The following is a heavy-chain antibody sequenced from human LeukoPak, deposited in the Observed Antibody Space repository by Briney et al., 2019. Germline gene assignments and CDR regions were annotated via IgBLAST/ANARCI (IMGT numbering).Heavy chain of an antibody. V-gene: IGHV3-30*02. CDR3: AKDPRRAGYSNGWYLEY. CDR2: IQYHGSNK. D-gene: IGHD6-19*01. J-gene: IGHJ4*02. CDR1: GFTFNSYG. Sequence: GGSLRLSCAASGFTFNSYGMHWVRQAPGKGLEWVAFIQYHGSNKYYPGSVKGRFTVSRDNSQNALYLQMNSLRADDTAVYYCAKDPRRAGYSNGWYLEYWGQGTLVTVSS.